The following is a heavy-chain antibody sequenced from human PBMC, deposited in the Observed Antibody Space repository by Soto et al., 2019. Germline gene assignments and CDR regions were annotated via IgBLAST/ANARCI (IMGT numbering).Heavy chain of an antibody. CDR2: ISSNGGST. CDR1: GFTFSSYA. CDR3: VKAVSRYISSWAGESYYFYY. J-gene: IGHJ4*02. D-gene: IGHD6-6*01. Sequence: GGSLRLSCSASGFTFSSYAMHWVRQAPGKGLEYVSAISSNGGSTYYADSVKGRFTISRDNSKNTLYLQMSSLRAEDTAVYYCVKAVSRYISSWAGESYYFYYCXQGSLVTVSS. V-gene: IGHV3-64D*08.